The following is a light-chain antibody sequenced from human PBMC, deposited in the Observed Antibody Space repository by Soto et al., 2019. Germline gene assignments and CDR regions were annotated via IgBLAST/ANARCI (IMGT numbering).Light chain of an antibody. J-gene: IGLJ2*01. CDR3: QSYDSSNHEVV. CDR2: EDN. Sequence: NFMLTQPHSVSESPGKTVTISCTRSSGSIASNYVQWYQQRPGSAPTTVIYEDNQRPSGVPDRFSGSIDSSSDSASLTISGLKTEDEGAWFCQSYDSSNHEVVFGGGTKLTVL. V-gene: IGLV6-57*04. CDR1: SGSIASNY.